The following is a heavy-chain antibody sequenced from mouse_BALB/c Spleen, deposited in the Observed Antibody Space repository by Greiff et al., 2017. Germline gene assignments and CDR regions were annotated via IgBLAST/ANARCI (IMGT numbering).Heavy chain of an antibody. V-gene: IGHV1-54*01. D-gene: IGHD1-2*01. CDR1: GYAFTNYL. J-gene: IGHJ3*01. Sequence: QVQLQQSGAELVRPGTSVKVSCKASGYAFTNYLIEWVKQRPGQGLEWIGVINPGSGGTNYNEKFKGKATLTADKSSSTAYMQLSSLTSDDSAVYFCARSQFITTATWFAYWGQGTLVTVSA. CDR2: INPGSGGT. CDR3: ARSQFITTATWFAY.